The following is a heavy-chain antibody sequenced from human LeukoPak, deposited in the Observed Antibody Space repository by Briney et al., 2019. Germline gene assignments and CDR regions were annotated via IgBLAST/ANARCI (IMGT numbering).Heavy chain of an antibody. CDR1: GFTFGNFA. D-gene: IGHD3-10*01. Sequence: GGSLRLSCAPSGFTFGNFAMTWVRQAPGKGLEWVSEITGSGGSTYYADSVKGRFTISRDNSKNTLYLQMNSLRAEDTAIYYCARELFDFDYWGQGALVTVSS. V-gene: IGHV3-23*01. CDR2: ITGSGGST. CDR3: ARELFDFDY. J-gene: IGHJ4*02.